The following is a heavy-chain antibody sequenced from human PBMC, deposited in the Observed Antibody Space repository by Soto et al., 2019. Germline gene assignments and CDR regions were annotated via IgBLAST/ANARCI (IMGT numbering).Heavy chain of an antibody. V-gene: IGHV4-34*01. CDR2: INHSGST. CDR1: GGSFSGYY. CDR3: ARALNWFDP. J-gene: IGHJ5*02. Sequence: SETLSLTCAVYGGSFSGYYWSWIRQPPGKGLEWIGEINHSGSTNYNPSLKSRVTISVDTSKNQFSLKLSSVTAADTAVYYCARALNWFDPWGQGTLVTVSS.